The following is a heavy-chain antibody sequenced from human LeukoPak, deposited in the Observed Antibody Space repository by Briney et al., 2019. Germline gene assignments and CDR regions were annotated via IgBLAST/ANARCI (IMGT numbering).Heavy chain of an antibody. V-gene: IGHV1-8*01. J-gene: IGHJ4*02. CDR3: AKDRIHLRGTSAYSDFDY. D-gene: IGHD3-16*01. CDR2: MSPNSGNT. CDR1: GYTFTSYD. Sequence: GASVKVSCKASGYTFTSYDINWVRQATGPGLEWRGWMSPNSGNTGYAQKFQGRVTMTRNTSISTAYMELSSLRAEDTAVYYFAKDRIHLRGTSAYSDFDYGGQGTLVTVSS.